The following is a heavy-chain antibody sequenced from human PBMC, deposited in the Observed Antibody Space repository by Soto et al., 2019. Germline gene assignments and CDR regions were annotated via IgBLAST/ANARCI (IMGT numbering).Heavy chain of an antibody. CDR1: GGSISSGGYY. D-gene: IGHD5-12*01. V-gene: IGHV4-31*03. Sequence: SETLSLTCTVSGGSISSGGYYWSWIRQHPGKGLEWIGYIYYSGSTYYNPSLKSRVTISVDTSKNQFSLKLSSVTAADTAVYYCARGRDGYNLGLFDYWGQGTLVTVSS. J-gene: IGHJ4*02. CDR2: IYYSGST. CDR3: ARGRDGYNLGLFDY.